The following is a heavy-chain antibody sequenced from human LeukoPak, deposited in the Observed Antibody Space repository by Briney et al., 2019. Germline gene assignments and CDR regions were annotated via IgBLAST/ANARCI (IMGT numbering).Heavy chain of an antibody. V-gene: IGHV4-4*02. CDR1: GGSISSSNW. Sequence: SETLSLTCAVSGGSISSSNWWSWVRQPPGKGLEWIGSIYYSGSTYYNPSLQGRVTISVVTSKNQFSLKLSSVTAADTAIYYCASGDNDPLFDYWGQGTLVTVSS. J-gene: IGHJ4*02. D-gene: IGHD1-1*01. CDR2: IYYSGST. CDR3: ASGDNDPLFDY.